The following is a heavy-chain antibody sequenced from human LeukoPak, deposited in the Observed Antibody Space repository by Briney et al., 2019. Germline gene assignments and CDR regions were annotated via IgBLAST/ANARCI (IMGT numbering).Heavy chain of an antibody. D-gene: IGHD5-24*01. CDR3: ARVEMATIYIL. Sequence: SETLSLTCTVPGGYISSYYLKWIRQPPGKGLEWIGYIYYSGSTNYTPSLKSRLTISVETSKNQFSLKLSSVTAADTAVYYCARVEMATIYILWGQGTLVTVSS. V-gene: IGHV4-59*01. J-gene: IGHJ4*02. CDR1: GGYISSYY. CDR2: IYYSGST.